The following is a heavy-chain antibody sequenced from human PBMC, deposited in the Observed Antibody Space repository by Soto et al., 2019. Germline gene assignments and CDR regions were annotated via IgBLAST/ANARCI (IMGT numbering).Heavy chain of an antibody. J-gene: IGHJ4*02. D-gene: IGHD1-26*01. CDR1: GDSMSTGGYY. CDR2: IYHTGIT. V-gene: IGHV4-31*03. Sequence: VLLQESGPGLVKSSQTLSLTCTVSGDSMSTGGYYWNWIRQHPTRGLEWIGYIYHTGITDYNPSLRSRVTMSVDTSKYQFFLSLTPVTAAATAVYYCTSRGRAGSRFVTQGDYWGQGTLVSVSS. CDR3: TSRGRAGSRFVTQGDY.